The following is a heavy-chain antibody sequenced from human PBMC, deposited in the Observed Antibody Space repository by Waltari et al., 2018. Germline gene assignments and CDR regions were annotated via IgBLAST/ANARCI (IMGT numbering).Heavy chain of an antibody. CDR2: INAGNGNT. J-gene: IGHJ3*02. Sequence: QVQLVQSGAEVKKPGASVKVSCKASGYTFTSYAMHWVRQAPGQRLEWMGWINAGNGNTKYSQKFQGRVTITRDTSASTAYMELSSLRSEDTAVYYCARFRIAVAGSRDAFDIWGQGTMVTVSS. CDR1: GYTFTSYA. CDR3: ARFRIAVAGSRDAFDI. D-gene: IGHD6-19*01. V-gene: IGHV1-3*01.